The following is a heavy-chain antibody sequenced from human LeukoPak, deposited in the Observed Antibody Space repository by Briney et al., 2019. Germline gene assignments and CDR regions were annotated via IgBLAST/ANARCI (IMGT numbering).Heavy chain of an antibody. Sequence: SETLSLTCAVYGGSFSGYYWTWIRQPPGKGLEWIGEMNHSGSANYNPSLKSRVTISVDTSKNQFSLKLSSVTAADTAAYYCARGALSGYGGLYYYYYYYMDVWGKGTTVTVSS. J-gene: IGHJ6*03. V-gene: IGHV4-34*01. D-gene: IGHD5-12*01. CDR3: ARGALSGYGGLYYYYYYYMDV. CDR2: MNHSGSA. CDR1: GGSFSGYY.